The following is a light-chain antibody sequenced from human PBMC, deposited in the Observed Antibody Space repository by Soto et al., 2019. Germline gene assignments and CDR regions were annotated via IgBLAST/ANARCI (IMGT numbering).Light chain of an antibody. Sequence: QSALTQPASVSGSPGQSITISCTGTSSDVGGYNYVSWYQQRPGKAPKLMIYDVTNRPSGVSTRFSGSKSGNTASLTISGLQAEDEAVYYCSSYTSSTTLPVFGGGTKLTVL. CDR1: SSDVGGYNY. CDR2: DVT. CDR3: SSYTSSTTLPV. V-gene: IGLV2-14*01. J-gene: IGLJ2*01.